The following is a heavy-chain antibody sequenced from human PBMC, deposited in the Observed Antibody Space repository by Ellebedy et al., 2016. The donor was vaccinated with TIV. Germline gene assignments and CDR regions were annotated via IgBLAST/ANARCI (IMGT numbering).Heavy chain of an antibody. D-gene: IGHD6-19*01. Sequence: GESLKISCAASGFTFSSYSMNWVRQAPEKGLEWVSSISSSSSYIYYADSVKGRFTISRDNAKNSLYLQMNSLRAEDTAVYYCARDRDFSSGTGDYWGQGTLVTVSS. CDR2: ISSSSSYI. V-gene: IGHV3-21*04. CDR3: ARDRDFSSGTGDY. CDR1: GFTFSSYS. J-gene: IGHJ4*02.